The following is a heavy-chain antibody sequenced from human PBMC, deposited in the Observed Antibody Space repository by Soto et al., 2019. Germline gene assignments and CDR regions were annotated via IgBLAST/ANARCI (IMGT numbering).Heavy chain of an antibody. J-gene: IGHJ4*02. D-gene: IGHD4-17*01. CDR3: VSQRTTVPTQAYFDY. CDR1: GGTVTNSSYY. CDR2: VYYRGRS. Sequence: XGTLSLTCTVSGGTVTNSSYYWGWIRQSPGKGLEWIGSVYYRGRSYSKSSVKSRVTISVDTSKNRFSLSLNSVTASDTAVYFCVSQRTTVPTQAYFDYWGPGALVTVSS. V-gene: IGHV4-39*01.